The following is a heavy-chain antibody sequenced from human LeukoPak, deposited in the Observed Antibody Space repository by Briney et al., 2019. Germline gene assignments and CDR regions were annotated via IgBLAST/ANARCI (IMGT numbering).Heavy chain of an antibody. D-gene: IGHD5-18*01. CDR3: ARTFDTAMAEFDY. Sequence: SETLSLTCAVYGGSFSGYYWSWIRQPPGKGLEWIGEINHSGSTNYNPSLKSRVTISVDTSKNQFSLKLSSVTAADTAVYYCARTFDTAMAEFDYWGQGTLVTVSS. J-gene: IGHJ4*02. CDR2: INHSGST. V-gene: IGHV4-34*01. CDR1: GGSFSGYY.